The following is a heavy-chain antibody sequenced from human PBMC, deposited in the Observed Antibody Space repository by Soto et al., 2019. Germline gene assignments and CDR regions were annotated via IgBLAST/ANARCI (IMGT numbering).Heavy chain of an antibody. CDR1: GDSISSTNW. D-gene: IGHD1-1*01. Sequence: SETLSLTCAVSGDSISSTNWWSWVRQSPGKGLEWIGEIHHSGTTNYNPSLRSPVTISVEKSKNQFSLKLSSVTAADTAVYYCARHEAGTTHDYWGQGTLVTVSS. J-gene: IGHJ4*02. CDR3: ARHEAGTTHDY. CDR2: IHHSGTT. V-gene: IGHV4-4*02.